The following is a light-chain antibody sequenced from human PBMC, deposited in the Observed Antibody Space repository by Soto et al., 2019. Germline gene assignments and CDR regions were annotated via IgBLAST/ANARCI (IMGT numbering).Light chain of an antibody. V-gene: IGKV1-39*01. CDR2: AAS. J-gene: IGKJ5*01. CDR3: QQSYSTPRT. CDR1: QSISSY. Sequence: DIQTTQSPSSLSASVGDRFTITCLASQSISSYLNWYQQKPGKAPKLLIYAASSLQSGVPSRFSGSGSGTDFTLTISSLQPEDFATYYCQQSYSTPRTFGQGTRLEIK.